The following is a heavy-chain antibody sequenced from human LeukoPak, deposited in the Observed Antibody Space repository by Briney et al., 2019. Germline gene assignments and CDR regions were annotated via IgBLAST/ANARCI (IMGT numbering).Heavy chain of an antibody. V-gene: IGHV4-31*03. CDR3: ARACSGGSCPDQEAFDY. J-gene: IGHJ4*02. Sequence: SDTLSLTCTVSGGSISSGGYYWSWIRQHPGKGLEWIGYSYYSGSTYYDPSLKSRLTISVDTSKNQFSLKLSSVTAADTAVYYCARACSGGSCPDQEAFDYWGQGTLVTVSS. D-gene: IGHD2-15*01. CDR2: SYYSGST. CDR1: GGSISSGGYY.